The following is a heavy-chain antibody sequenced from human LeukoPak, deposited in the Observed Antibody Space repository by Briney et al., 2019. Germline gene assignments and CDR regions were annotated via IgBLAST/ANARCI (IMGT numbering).Heavy chain of an antibody. Sequence: GGSLRLSCAASGFTFSSYSMNWVRQAPGKGLEWVSSISSSSSYIYYADSVKGRFTISRDNAKNSLYLQMNSLRAEGTAVYYCAAKPNQYQLLVFDYWGQGTLVTVSS. CDR2: ISSSSSYI. CDR1: GFTFSSYS. J-gene: IGHJ4*02. D-gene: IGHD2-2*01. CDR3: AAKPNQYQLLVFDY. V-gene: IGHV3-21*01.